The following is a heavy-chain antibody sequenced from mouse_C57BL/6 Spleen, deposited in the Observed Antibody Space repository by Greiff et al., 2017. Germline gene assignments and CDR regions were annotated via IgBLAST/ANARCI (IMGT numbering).Heavy chain of an antibody. CDR3: ARSYSKGDYFDY. D-gene: IGHD2-5*01. CDR1: GYSITSGYY. CDR2: ISYDGSN. Sequence: EVQVVESGPGLVKPSQSLSLTCSVTGYSITSGYYWNWIRQFPGNKLEWMGYISYDGSNNYNPSLKNRISITRDTSKNQFFLKLNSVTTEDTATYYCARSYSKGDYFDYWGQGTTLTVSS. V-gene: IGHV3-6*01. J-gene: IGHJ2*01.